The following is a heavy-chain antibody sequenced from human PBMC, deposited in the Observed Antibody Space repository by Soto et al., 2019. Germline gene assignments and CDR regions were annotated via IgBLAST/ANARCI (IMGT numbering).Heavy chain of an antibody. J-gene: IGHJ4*02. D-gene: IGHD6-19*01. CDR2: VSYDGRNT. Sequence: PGGSLRLSCAASGFTFSDYAMHWVRQAPGKGLEWVAVVSYDGRNTHYADSVKGRFTISRDSSKNTVSLEMTSLRAEDTAVYYCAKGGRQWLVTSDFNYWGQGALVTVS. CDR3: AKGGRQWLVTSDFNY. CDR1: GFTFSDYA. V-gene: IGHV3-30*18.